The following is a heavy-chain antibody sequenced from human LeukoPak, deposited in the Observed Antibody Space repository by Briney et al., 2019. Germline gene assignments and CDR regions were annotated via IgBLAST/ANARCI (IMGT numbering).Heavy chain of an antibody. CDR2: ISYDGCNR. D-gene: IGHD6-19*01. J-gene: IGHJ4*02. Sequence: GGSLRLSCAASGFTFSSYAMHWVRQAPGKGLEWVAVISYDGCNRYYADSVKGRFTISRDNSKNTLYLQMNSLRAEDTAVYYCARSSGWYSDYWGQGTLVTVSS. CDR1: GFTFSSYA. V-gene: IGHV3-30-3*01. CDR3: ARSSGWYSDY.